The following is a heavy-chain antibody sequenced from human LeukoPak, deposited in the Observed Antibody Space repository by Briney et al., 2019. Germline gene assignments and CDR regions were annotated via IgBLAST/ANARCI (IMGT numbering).Heavy chain of an antibody. CDR1: GGSFSGYY. CDR3: ARVRHRSVIDFDY. CDR2: INHSGST. V-gene: IGHV4-34*01. Sequence: PSETLSLTCAVYGGSFSGYYWSWIRQPPGKGLEWIGEINHSGSTNYNPSLKSRVTISVDTSKNQFSLKLSSVTAADTAVYYCARVRHRSVIDFDYWGQGTLVTVSS. J-gene: IGHJ4*02. D-gene: IGHD2-15*01.